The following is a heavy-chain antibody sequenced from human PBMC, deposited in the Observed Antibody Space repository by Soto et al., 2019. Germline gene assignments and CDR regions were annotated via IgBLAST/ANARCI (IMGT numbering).Heavy chain of an antibody. CDR2: INAYNGNT. CDR1: GYTFTSYG. Sequence: QVQLVQSGAEVKKPGASVKVSCKASGYTFTSYGISWVRQAPGQGLEWMGWINAYNGNTNSAQKLQGRITMTTDTSTSTADMELRSLRSDDTAVYYCARDVGYGLIDYWGQGTLVTVSS. D-gene: IGHD5-18*01. CDR3: ARDVGYGLIDY. J-gene: IGHJ4*02. V-gene: IGHV1-18*01.